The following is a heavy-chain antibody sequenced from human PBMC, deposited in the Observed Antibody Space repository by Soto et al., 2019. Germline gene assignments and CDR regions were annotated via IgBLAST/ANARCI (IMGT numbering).Heavy chain of an antibody. CDR2: IFYSGST. V-gene: IGHV4-34*12. CDR3: ARNHITIFGVVIIPPYWFDP. Sequence: PSETLSLTCAVYGGSFSGYFWGWIRQPPGKGLEWIGSIFYSGSTYYNPSLKSRVTISVDTSKNQFSLKLSSVTAADTAVYYCARNHITIFGVVIIPPYWFDPWGQGTLVTVSS. J-gene: IGHJ5*02. D-gene: IGHD3-3*01. CDR1: GGSFSGYF.